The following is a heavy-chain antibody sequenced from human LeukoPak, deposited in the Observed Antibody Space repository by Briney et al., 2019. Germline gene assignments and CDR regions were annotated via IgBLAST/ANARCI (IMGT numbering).Heavy chain of an antibody. D-gene: IGHD3-3*01. CDR2: ISSSSSNT. CDR1: GFTFSAYN. V-gene: IGHV3-21*01. J-gene: IGHJ4*02. Sequence: GGSLRLSCAASGFTFSAYNMIWFRQAPEKGPEWVSAISSSSSNTYYSDSVKGRFTISRDNAKNSLFLQMNSLRAEDTAVYYCGRASGGILEWFISNWGQGTLVTVSS. CDR3: GRASGGILEWFISN.